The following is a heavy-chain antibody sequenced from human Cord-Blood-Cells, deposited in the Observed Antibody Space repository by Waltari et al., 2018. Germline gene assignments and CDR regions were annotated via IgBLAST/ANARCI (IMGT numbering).Heavy chain of an antibody. CDR2: IYYSGST. V-gene: IGHV4-59*08. D-gene: IGHD7-27*01. CDR1: GGSISSYY. Sequence: QVQLQESGPGLVKPSETLSLTCTVSGGSISSYYWSWLRQPPGKGLEWIGYIYYSGSTNYNPSLKSRVTISVDTSKNQFSLKLSSVTAADTAVYYCARHQLGINNWYFDLWGRGTLVTVSS. CDR3: ARHQLGINNWYFDL. J-gene: IGHJ2*01.